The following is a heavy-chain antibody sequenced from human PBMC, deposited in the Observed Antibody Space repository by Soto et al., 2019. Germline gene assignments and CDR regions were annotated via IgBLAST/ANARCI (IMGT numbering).Heavy chain of an antibody. D-gene: IGHD6-19*01. J-gene: IGHJ4*02. CDR3: AKARDQQWVRLPFDY. V-gene: IGHV3-23*01. Sequence: EVQLLESGGGLVQPGGSLRLSSVGSGFFFSSYTMTWVRQAPGKGLEWVSSFSATSENTYYADSVRGRFTISRDNSKNTLFLHMNSLTAEDTAMYYCAKARDQQWVRLPFDYWGQGILVIVSS. CDR1: GFFFSSYT. CDR2: FSATSENT.